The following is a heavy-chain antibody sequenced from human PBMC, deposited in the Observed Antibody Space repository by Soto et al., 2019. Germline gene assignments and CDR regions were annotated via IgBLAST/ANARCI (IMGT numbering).Heavy chain of an antibody. CDR3: ARRIVSTETFDY. J-gene: IGHJ4*02. CDR2: TYYRSKWYN. CDR1: GDSVSSNSAA. D-gene: IGHD5-12*01. V-gene: IGHV6-1*01. Sequence: PSQTLSLTCAISGDSVSSNSAAWNWIRQSPSRGLEWLGRTYYRSKWYNDYAVSVKSRITINPDTSKNQFSLQLNSVTAADTAIYYCARRIVSTETFDYWGQGTLVTVSS.